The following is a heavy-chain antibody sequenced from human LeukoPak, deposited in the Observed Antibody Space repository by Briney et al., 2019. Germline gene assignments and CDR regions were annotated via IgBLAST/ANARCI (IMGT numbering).Heavy chain of an antibody. J-gene: IGHJ5*02. V-gene: IGHV4-39*01. D-gene: IGHD2-2*01. Sequence: SETLSLTCTVSGGSISSSSYYWGWIRQPPGKGLEWIGSIYYSGSTYYNPSLKSRVTISVDTSKNQFSLKLSSVTAADTAVYYCARPPAASWGTWFDPWGQGTLVTVSS. CDR3: ARPPAASWGTWFDP. CDR2: IYYSGST. CDR1: GGSISSSSYY.